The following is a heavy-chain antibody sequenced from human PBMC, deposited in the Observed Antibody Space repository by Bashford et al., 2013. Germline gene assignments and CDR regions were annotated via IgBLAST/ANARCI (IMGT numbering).Heavy chain of an antibody. CDR3: ARLREEVSSSIDDY. Sequence: GSLRLSCEASGFIFSGSVMHWLRQRPGKGLEWMGRIDPSDSYTSYSPSFEGHVTFSVDKSSSTAYLQWSSLKASDTAMYYCARLREEVSSSIDDYWGQGTLVTVSS. V-gene: IGHV5-10-1*01. J-gene: IGHJ4*02. CDR2: IDPSDSYT. D-gene: IGHD6-6*01. CDR1: GFIFSGSV.